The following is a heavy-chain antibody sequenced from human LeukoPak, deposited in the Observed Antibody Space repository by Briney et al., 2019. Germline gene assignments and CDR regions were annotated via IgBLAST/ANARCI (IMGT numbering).Heavy chain of an antibody. J-gene: IGHJ6*03. Sequence: SETLSLTCIVSGASINNYYWSWIRQSPEKGLEWIGYISHSGSTHYNPSLKSRFTISVDTSKIHFSLNLTSVTAADTAVYYCARDSAAGSYYYYTDVWGKGTTVTISS. D-gene: IGHD1-1*01. V-gene: IGHV4-59*01. CDR1: GASINNYY. CDR3: ARDSAAGSYYYYTDV. CDR2: ISHSGST.